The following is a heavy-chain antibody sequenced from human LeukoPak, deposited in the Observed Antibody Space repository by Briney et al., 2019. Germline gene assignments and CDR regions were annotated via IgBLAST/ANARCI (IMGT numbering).Heavy chain of an antibody. Sequence: GGSLRLSCAASGFTVSSNYMTWVRQAPGKGLEWVANIKQDGSEKYYVDSVKGRFTISRDNAKNSLYLQMNSLRAEDTAVYYCARLNYYDSSGRAGFDYWGQGTLVTVSS. V-gene: IGHV3-7*04. CDR1: GFTVSSNY. CDR3: ARLNYYDSSGRAGFDY. J-gene: IGHJ4*02. D-gene: IGHD3-22*01. CDR2: IKQDGSEK.